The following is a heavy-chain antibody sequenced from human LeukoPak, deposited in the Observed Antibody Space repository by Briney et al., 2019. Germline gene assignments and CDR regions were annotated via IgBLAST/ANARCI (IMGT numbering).Heavy chain of an antibody. CDR2: IYTSGNT. CDR1: GGSISSYY. J-gene: IGHJ6*03. Sequence: ASETLSLTCTVSGGSISSYYWSWIRQPAGKGLEWIGRIYTSGNTNYNPSLKSRVTMSVDTSKNQFSLKLSSVTAADTAVYYCARVRSKDVWRSYGSYYYYYYMDVWGKGTTVTISS. V-gene: IGHV4-4*07. CDR3: ARVRSKDVWRSYGSYYYYYYMDV. D-gene: IGHD3-16*01.